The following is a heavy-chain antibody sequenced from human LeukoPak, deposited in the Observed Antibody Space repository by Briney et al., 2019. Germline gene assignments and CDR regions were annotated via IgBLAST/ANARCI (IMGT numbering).Heavy chain of an antibody. CDR2: ISAYNGNT. J-gene: IGHJ4*02. D-gene: IGHD3-10*01. CDR1: GYTFTSYG. CDR3: ARDSGERGSGSYLIAY. V-gene: IGHV1-18*01. Sequence: GASVNVSCKPSGYTFTSYGISRVRQAPGQPLEWMGWISAYNGNTNYAQKFQGRVTMTRDTCISTAYMELRRLRSDDTAVYYCARDSGERGSGSYLIAYWGQGTLVTVSS.